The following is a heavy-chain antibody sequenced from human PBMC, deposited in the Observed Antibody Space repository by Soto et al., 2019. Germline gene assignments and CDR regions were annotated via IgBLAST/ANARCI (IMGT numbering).Heavy chain of an antibody. D-gene: IGHD2-2*03. CDR3: AKVGIGSFSNQHHFEH. V-gene: IGHV3-23*01. CDR1: GFTFSSFG. Sequence: GGSLRLSCTASGFTFSSFGMAWVRQAPGKGLEWVSAIRGSADRSYYADSAKGRFTISRDNPKNTLYLQMDSLRAEDTGVYFCAKVGIGSFSNQHHFEHWGQGTQVTVSS. J-gene: IGHJ4*02. CDR2: IRGSADRS.